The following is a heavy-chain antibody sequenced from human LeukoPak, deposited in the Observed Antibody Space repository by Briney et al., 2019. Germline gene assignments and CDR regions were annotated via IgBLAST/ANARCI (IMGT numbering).Heavy chain of an antibody. CDR1: RVSISSYS. J-gene: IGHJ4*02. CDR2: IDYSGSS. V-gene: IGHV4-59*08. Sequence: SETLSLTCTVSRVSISSYSWSWIRQPPGKGLEWIWYIDYSGSSNYNPSLKSRVTISADTSTNHISLKLRSVTAAEPAAYYYWRHGIYYGSGSYYYPRYYGDYWGQGTLVSVSS. D-gene: IGHD3-10*01. CDR3: WRHGIYYGSGSYYYPRYYGDY.